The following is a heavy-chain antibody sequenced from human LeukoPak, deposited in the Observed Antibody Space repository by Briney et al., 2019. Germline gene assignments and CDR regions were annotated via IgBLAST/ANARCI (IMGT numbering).Heavy chain of an antibody. J-gene: IGHJ4*02. Sequence: PSETLSLTCTVSGGSISSGGYYWSWIRQPPGKGLEWIGYIYHSGSTYYNPSLKSRVTISVDRSKNQFSLKLSSVTAADTAVYYCARWHALAIVGAALDYWGRGTLVTVSS. V-gene: IGHV4-30-2*01. D-gene: IGHD1-26*01. CDR3: ARWHALAIVGAALDY. CDR1: GGSISSGGYY. CDR2: IYHSGST.